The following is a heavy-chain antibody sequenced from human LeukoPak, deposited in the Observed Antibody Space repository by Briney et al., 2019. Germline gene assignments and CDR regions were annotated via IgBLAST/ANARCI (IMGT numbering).Heavy chain of an antibody. V-gene: IGHV3-7*01. Sequence: GGSLRLSCAASGFTFSSYWMSWVRQAPGKGLEWVANIKQDGSEKYYVDSVKGRFTISRDNAKNSLYLQMNSLRAEDTAVYYCARGDPAGRGYCSGGSCSATGYYYYMDVWGKGTTVTVSS. D-gene: IGHD2-15*01. CDR2: IKQDGSEK. CDR3: ARGDPAGRGYCSGGSCSATGYYYYMDV. J-gene: IGHJ6*03. CDR1: GFTFSSYW.